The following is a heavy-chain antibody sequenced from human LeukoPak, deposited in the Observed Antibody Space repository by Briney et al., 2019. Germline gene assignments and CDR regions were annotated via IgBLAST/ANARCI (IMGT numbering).Heavy chain of an antibody. CDR2: INHSGST. Sequence: SETLSLTCAVYGGSFSGYYWSWIRQPPGKGLEWIGEINHSGSTNYNPSLTSRGTISVDTSKNQYSLKLSSVTAADTAVYYWAREGSGIVVVPAASDAFDIWGQGTMVTVSS. D-gene: IGHD2-2*01. CDR3: AREGSGIVVVPAASDAFDI. J-gene: IGHJ3*02. V-gene: IGHV4-34*01. CDR1: GGSFSGYY.